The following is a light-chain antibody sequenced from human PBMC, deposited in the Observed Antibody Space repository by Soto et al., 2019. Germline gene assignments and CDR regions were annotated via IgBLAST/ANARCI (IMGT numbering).Light chain of an antibody. CDR1: QGIRID. Sequence: AIQMTQSPSSLSASVGDRVTITCRASQGIRIDLGWYQQKPGKAQKLLIYAASTLQTGVPSRFSGSGSGTDFTLTISSLQPEDFATYYCLQDYNFPWTFGQGTKVEIK. CDR3: LQDYNFPWT. V-gene: IGKV1-6*01. J-gene: IGKJ1*01. CDR2: AAS.